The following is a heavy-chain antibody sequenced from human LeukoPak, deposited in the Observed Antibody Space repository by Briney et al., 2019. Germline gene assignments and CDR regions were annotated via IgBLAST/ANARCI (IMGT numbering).Heavy chain of an antibody. CDR2: NNPNSGGT. Sequence: GASVKVSCKASGHTFIGQYMHWVRQAPGQGLEWMGWNNPNSGGTNYAQKFQGSVTMTRDTSISTAYMELSRLTSDDTAVYYCARGGGYSNGYVDYWGQGTLVTVSS. CDR3: ARGGGYSNGYVDY. CDR1: GHTFIGQY. V-gene: IGHV1-2*02. D-gene: IGHD5-18*01. J-gene: IGHJ4*02.